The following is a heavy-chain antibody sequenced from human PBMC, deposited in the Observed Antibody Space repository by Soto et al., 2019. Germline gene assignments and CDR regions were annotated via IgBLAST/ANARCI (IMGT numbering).Heavy chain of an antibody. D-gene: IGHD1-20*01. CDR3: ARSIRGPRRFNGMDV. CDR2: IERDDDDK. Sequence: GSRATLVNPTETLTLTCTFSGFSLTSPGMCVSWIRQPPGKALEWLALIERDDDDKYYSTSLKTRLTISKDTRKNQVVLTMANMDPADTGTYYCARSIRGPRRFNGMDVWGQGTTVTSP. CDR1: GFSLTSPGMC. J-gene: IGHJ6*02. V-gene: IGHV2-70*13.